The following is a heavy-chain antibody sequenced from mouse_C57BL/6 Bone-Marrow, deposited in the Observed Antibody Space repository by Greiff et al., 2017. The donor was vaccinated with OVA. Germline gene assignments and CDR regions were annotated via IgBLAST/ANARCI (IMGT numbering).Heavy chain of an antibody. J-gene: IGHJ3*01. Sequence: EVQLQQSGAELVRPGASVKLSCTASGFNITDDYMHWVKQRPEQGLEWIGWIDPENGDTEYASKFQGKATITADTSSNTAYLQLSSRTSEDTAVYYCTTTGKGFAYWGQGTLVTVSA. V-gene: IGHV14-4*01. CDR2: IDPENGDT. CDR3: TTTGKGFAY. CDR1: GFNITDDY.